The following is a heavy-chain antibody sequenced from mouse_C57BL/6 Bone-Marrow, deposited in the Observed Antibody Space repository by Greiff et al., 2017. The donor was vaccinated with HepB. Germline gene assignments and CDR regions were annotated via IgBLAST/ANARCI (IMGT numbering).Heavy chain of an antibody. CDR2: IYPGDGDT. D-gene: IGHD1-1*01. Sequence: LQESGPELVKPGASVKISCKASGYAFSSSWMNWVKQRPGKGLEWIGRIYPGDGDTNYNGKFKGKATLTADKSSSTAYMQLSSLTSEDSAVYFCARNGSKDWYFDVWGTGTTVTVSS. CDR1: GYAFSSSW. V-gene: IGHV1-82*01. J-gene: IGHJ1*03. CDR3: ARNGSKDWYFDV.